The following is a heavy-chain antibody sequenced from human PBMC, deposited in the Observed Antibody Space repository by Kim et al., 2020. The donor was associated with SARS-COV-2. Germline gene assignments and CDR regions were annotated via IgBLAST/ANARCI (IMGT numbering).Heavy chain of an antibody. Sequence: YADVVKGRFTVSRENSNNRLYLEMYSLRPEDTAVYYCARDPPDSGWSFASWGLGTLVTVSS. V-gene: IGHV3-33*01. J-gene: IGHJ4*02. CDR3: ARDPPDSGWSFAS. D-gene: IGHD6-19*01.